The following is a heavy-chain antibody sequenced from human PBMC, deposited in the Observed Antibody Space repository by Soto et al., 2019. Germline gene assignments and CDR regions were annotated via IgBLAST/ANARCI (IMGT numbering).Heavy chain of an antibody. V-gene: IGHV4-31*03. CDR2: IYYSGST. CDR3: ERVVTAAIRANWFDP. Sequence: SETLSLTCTVSGGSISSGGYYWSWIRQHPGKGLEWIEYIYYSGSTYYNPSLKSRVTISVDTSKNQFSLKLSSVTAADTAVYYCERVVTAAIRANWFDPWGQGTLVTVS. D-gene: IGHD2-2*01. CDR1: GGSISSGGYY. J-gene: IGHJ5*02.